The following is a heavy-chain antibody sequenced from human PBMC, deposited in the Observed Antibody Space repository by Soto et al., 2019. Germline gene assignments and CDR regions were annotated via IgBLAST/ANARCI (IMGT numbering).Heavy chain of an antibody. CDR3: AIGVEVPGAFDI. V-gene: IGHV4-59*01. D-gene: IGHD3-3*01. Sequence: PAETLSLTCTVSGGSIGSYYWSWIRQPPGKGLEWIGYIYYSGSTIYNPSLKSRVTISVDTSKNQFSLKLSSGTDADTAVSSGAIGVEVPGAFDIWGQGTMVTVSS. CDR2: IYYSGST. CDR1: GGSIGSYY. J-gene: IGHJ3*02.